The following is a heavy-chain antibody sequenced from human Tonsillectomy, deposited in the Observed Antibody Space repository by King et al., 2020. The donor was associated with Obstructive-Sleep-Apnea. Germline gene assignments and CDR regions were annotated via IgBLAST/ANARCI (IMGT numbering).Heavy chain of an antibody. CDR2: ISFDGNNN. D-gene: IGHD4-17*01. V-gene: IGHV3-30*14. CDR1: GFAFSSYA. Sequence: VQLVESGGGVVHPGRSLRLSCAASGFAFSSYALHWVRQAPGKGLGWVAGISFDGNNNEDTDSVKGRFTIARDNSRDTLFLQMNSLGTDDTALYYCARLRVAAGDLPLWGRGTLVTVSS. CDR3: ARLRVAAGDLPL. J-gene: IGHJ2*01.